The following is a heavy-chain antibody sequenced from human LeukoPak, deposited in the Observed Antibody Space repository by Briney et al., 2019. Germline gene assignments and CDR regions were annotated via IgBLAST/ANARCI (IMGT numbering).Heavy chain of an antibody. CDR3: ARDSTVGRY. CDR2: IKQDGSDM. CDR1: GFTFSSYW. Sequence: PGGSLRLSCAASGFTFSSYWMNWVRQAPGKGLEWVANIKQDGSDMYYVDSVKGRFTISRDNAKSSLYLQMDSLRVGDTAVYYCARDSTVGRYWGQGTLVTLSS. J-gene: IGHJ4*02. D-gene: IGHD2-8*02. V-gene: IGHV3-7*01.